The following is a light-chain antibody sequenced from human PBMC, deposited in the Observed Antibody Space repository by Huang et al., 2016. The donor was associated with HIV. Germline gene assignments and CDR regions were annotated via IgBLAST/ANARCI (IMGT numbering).Light chain of an antibody. CDR1: QSVSSY. CDR2: DTS. CDR3: QQRSNWPLT. Sequence: EIVLTQSPATLSLSPGERATLSCRASQSVSSYLAWYQQKPGQAPRLLIYDTSNRATGSPARFSGSGSRTGFTLTISSLEPEDFAVYYCQQRSNWPLTFGGGTKVEIK. J-gene: IGKJ4*01. V-gene: IGKV3-11*01.